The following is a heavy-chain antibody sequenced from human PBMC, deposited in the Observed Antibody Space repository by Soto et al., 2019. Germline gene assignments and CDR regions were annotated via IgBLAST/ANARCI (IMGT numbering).Heavy chain of an antibody. CDR3: ARARSRYDRSGYYRPDY. Sequence: QVQLVQSGAEVKKPGSSVKVSCKVSGDTFSTYSISWVRQAPGQGLEWLGGIIPILGTPSYAQRFQDRVTITADKSTSTAYMEVSSLRSEDTAVYYCARARSRYDRSGYYRPDYWGQGTLVTVSS. CDR1: GDTFSTYS. CDR2: IIPILGTP. V-gene: IGHV1-69*06. D-gene: IGHD3-22*01. J-gene: IGHJ4*02.